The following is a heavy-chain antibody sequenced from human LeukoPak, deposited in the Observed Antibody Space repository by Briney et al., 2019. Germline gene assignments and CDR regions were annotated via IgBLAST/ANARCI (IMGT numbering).Heavy chain of an antibody. CDR3: AKDWSTYTARQFDY. CDR1: GFTFSDYA. J-gene: IGHJ4*02. Sequence: GGSLRLSCAASGFTFSDYAMTWVRQAPGKGLEWVSLISGNGDSTYYVDSVRGRFTISRDNFKNTLYLQMSSLRADDTAVYYCAKDWSTYTARQFDYWGQGTLVTVSS. D-gene: IGHD3-16*01. CDR2: ISGNGDST. V-gene: IGHV3-23*01.